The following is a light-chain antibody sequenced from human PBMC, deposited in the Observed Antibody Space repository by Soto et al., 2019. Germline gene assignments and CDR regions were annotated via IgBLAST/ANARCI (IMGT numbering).Light chain of an antibody. CDR2: GAS. J-gene: IGKJ4*01. Sequence: EIVLTQSPGTLSLSPGERATLSCRASQSVSSSYLAWYQQKPGQAPRLLIYGASSRATGIPDRFSGSGSGTDFTLTISRLEPEDFAVYYWQQRDGSPRLTCGGGTKLEIK. CDR1: QSVSSSY. V-gene: IGKV3-20*01. CDR3: QQRDGSPRLT.